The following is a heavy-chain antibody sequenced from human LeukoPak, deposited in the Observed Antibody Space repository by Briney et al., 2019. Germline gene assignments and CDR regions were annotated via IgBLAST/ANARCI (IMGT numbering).Heavy chain of an antibody. D-gene: IGHD3-16*01. Sequence: GGSLRLSCAASGFTFSSYGMSWVRQAPGKGLEWVSSISSSSNHKYYADSVKGRFTISRDNAKNSLYLQMNSLRAEDTAVYYCAKVRWGSDNALDSWGQGTLVTGSS. J-gene: IGHJ4*02. V-gene: IGHV3-21*06. CDR1: GFTFSSYG. CDR3: AKVRWGSDNALDS. CDR2: ISSSSNHK.